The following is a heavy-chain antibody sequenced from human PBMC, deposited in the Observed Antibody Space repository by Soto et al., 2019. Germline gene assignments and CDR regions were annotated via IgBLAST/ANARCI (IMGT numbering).Heavy chain of an antibody. D-gene: IGHD6-6*01. Sequence: EVQLLESGGGLVQPGGSLRLSCAASGFTFRSYAMNWVRQAPGKGLEWVSGSSGSGGTTYHADSVKGRFNISRDNSKNALYLQMNSLTAEDTAVYYCTKEPYSSFVLGIFHHWGQGVLVIVSS. J-gene: IGHJ4*02. V-gene: IGHV3-23*01. CDR2: SSGSGGTT. CDR1: GFTFRSYA. CDR3: TKEPYSSFVLGIFHH.